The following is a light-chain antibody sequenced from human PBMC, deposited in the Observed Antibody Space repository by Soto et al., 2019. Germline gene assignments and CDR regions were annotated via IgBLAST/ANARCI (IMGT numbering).Light chain of an antibody. CDR1: LSVTNN. CDR3: QQYNSWPPAYT. J-gene: IGKJ2*01. CDR2: DAS. Sequence: EIVMTQSPATLSVSLGERASLSCRASLSVTNNLAWYQQKPGQAPRLLIYDASTRATGIPARFIGSGSGTEFTLTIRSLQSEDSAVYYCQQYNSWPPAYTFGQGTKLEIK. V-gene: IGKV3-15*01.